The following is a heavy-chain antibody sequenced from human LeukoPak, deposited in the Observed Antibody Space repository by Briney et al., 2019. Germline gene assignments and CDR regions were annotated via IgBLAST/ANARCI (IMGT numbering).Heavy chain of an antibody. J-gene: IGHJ4*02. V-gene: IGHV4-34*01. Sequence: SETLSLTCAVYGGSFSGYYWSWIRQPPGKGLEWIGEINHSGSTNYNPSLKSRVTISVDTAKNQFSLKLSSVTAADTAIYYCARAVVAYITHPYFFDYWGQGTLVTVSS. CDR1: GGSFSGYY. CDR3: ARAVVAYITHPYFFDY. CDR2: INHSGST. D-gene: IGHD1-14*01.